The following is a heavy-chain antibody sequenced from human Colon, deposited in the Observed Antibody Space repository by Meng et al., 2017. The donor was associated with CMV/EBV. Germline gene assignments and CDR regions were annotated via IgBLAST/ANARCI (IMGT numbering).Heavy chain of an antibody. D-gene: IGHD2-2*01. CDR3: ARGASSSSNGMDV. V-gene: IGHV1-69*05. Sequence: SVKVSCKASGGTFSSYAISWVRQAPGQGLEWMGGIIPIFGTANYAQKFQGRVTITTDESTNTAYMELRSLGSDDTAVYYCARGASSSSNGMDVWGQGTTVTVSS. CDR2: IIPIFGTA. J-gene: IGHJ6*02. CDR1: GGTFSSYA.